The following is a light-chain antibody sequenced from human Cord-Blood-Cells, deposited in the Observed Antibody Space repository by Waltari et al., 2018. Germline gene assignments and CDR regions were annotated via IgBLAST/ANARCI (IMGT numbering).Light chain of an antibody. CDR3: QQSYSTIT. V-gene: IGKV1-39*01. Sequence: DIQMTQSPSSLSASVGERVTITCRASQSINSYLNWYQQKPGKAPKLLIYAASSLQSGVPSRFSGSGSGTDFTLTISSLQPEDFATYYCQQSYSTITFGQGTRLEIK. CDR1: QSINSY. CDR2: AAS. J-gene: IGKJ5*01.